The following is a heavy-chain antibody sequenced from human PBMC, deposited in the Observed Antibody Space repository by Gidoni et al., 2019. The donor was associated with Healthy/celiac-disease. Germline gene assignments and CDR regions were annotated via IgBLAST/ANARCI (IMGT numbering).Heavy chain of an antibody. J-gene: IGHJ6*02. CDR2: ISSSSSTI. Sequence: EVQLVESGGGLVQPGGSLRLSCAASGFTFSSYSMNWVRQAPGKGLEWVSYISSSSSTIYYADSVKGRFTISRDNAKNSLYLQMNSLRAEDTAVYYCARGLIAAAASYYYYGMDVWGQGTTVTVSS. V-gene: IGHV3-48*01. CDR3: ARGLIAAAASYYYYGMDV. CDR1: GFTFSSYS. D-gene: IGHD6-13*01.